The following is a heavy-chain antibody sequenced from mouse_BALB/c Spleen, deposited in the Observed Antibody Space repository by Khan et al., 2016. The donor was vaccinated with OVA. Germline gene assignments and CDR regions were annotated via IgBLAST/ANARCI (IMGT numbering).Heavy chain of an antibody. D-gene: IGHD1-1*01. J-gene: IGHJ2*01. CDR2: IKYSGST. CDR3: GRSGTISTVVITDFDY. Sequence: EVQLQESGPGLVKPSQSLSLTCTVTGYSITSDYAWNWIRQFPGNKLEWMGYIKYSGSTSYNPSLKSRFSITRNTSKNQFFLQLSSVTTEDTATYFGGRSGTISTVVITDFDYWGQGTTLTVSS. V-gene: IGHV3-2*02. CDR1: GYSITSDYA.